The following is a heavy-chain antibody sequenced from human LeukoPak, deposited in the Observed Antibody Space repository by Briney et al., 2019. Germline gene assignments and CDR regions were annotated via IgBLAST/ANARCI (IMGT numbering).Heavy chain of an antibody. J-gene: IGHJ3*02. D-gene: IGHD2-2*01. CDR1: GGSISSGNW. CDR3: ARNANPTDAFDI. CDR2: IYHSGST. Sequence: SETLSLTCAVSGGSISSGNWWSWVRQPPGKGLEWIGEIYHSGSTNYNPSLESRVSISVDKSKNLFSLKLNSVTAADTAVYYCARNANPTDAFDIWGQGTMVTVFS. V-gene: IGHV4-4*02.